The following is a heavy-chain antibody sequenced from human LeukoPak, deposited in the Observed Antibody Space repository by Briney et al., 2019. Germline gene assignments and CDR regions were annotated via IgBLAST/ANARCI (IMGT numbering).Heavy chain of an antibody. D-gene: IGHD3-16*02. CDR3: ARDGCDYVWGSYRTYYFDY. CDR2: ISAYNGNT. CDR1: GYTFTIYG. Sequence: ASVKVSCKASGYTFTIYGISWVRQAPGQGLEWMGWISAYNGNTNYAQKLQGRVTMTTDTSTSTAYMELRSLRSDDTAVYYCARDGCDYVWGSYRTYYFDYWGQGTLVTVSS. J-gene: IGHJ4*02. V-gene: IGHV1-18*01.